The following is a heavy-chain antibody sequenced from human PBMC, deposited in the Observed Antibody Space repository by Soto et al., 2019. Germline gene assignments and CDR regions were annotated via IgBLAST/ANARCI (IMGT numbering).Heavy chain of an antibody. D-gene: IGHD6-19*01. V-gene: IGHV1-8*01. CDR3: ARGERAGPLYYYYYYMDV. J-gene: IGHJ6*03. Sequence: ASVKVSCKASGYTFTSYDINWVRQATGQGLEWMGWMNPNSGNTGYAQKFQGRVTMTRNTSISTAYMELSSLRSEETAVYYCARGERAGPLYYYYYYMDVWGKGTTVTVSS. CDR1: GYTFTSYD. CDR2: MNPNSGNT.